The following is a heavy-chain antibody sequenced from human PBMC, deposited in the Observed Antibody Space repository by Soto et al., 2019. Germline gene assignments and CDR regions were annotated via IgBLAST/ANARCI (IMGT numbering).Heavy chain of an antibody. D-gene: IGHD3-10*01. CDR3: ATQRITMVRGAPFDY. CDR1: GGSISSYY. V-gene: IGHV4-59*08. J-gene: IGHJ4*02. Sequence: PSETLSLTCTVSGGSISSYYWSWIRQPPGKGLEWIGYIYYSGSTNYNPSLKSRVTISVDTSKNQFSLKLSSVTAADTAVYYCATQRITMVRGAPFDYWGQGTLVTVSS. CDR2: IYYSGST.